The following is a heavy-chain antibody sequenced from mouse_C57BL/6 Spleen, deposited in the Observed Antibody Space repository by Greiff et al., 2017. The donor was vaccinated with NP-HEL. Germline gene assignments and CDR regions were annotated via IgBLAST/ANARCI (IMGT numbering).Heavy chain of an antibody. CDR1: GYTFTDHT. CDR2: IYPSDGST. V-gene: IGHV1-78*01. D-gene: IGHD2-4*01. Sequence: VQLQQSDAELVKPGASVKISCKVSGYTFTDHTIHWMKQRPEQGLEWIGSIYPSDGSTKYNDKFKGKATLTADKTSSTAYMQLNSLTADDSAVYCCARGFDYDYWFAYWGQGTLVTVSA. J-gene: IGHJ3*01. CDR3: ARGFDYDYWFAY.